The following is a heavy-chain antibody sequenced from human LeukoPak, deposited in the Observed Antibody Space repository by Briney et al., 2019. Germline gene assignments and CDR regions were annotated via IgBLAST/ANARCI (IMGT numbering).Heavy chain of an antibody. CDR1: GGTFSSYA. V-gene: IGHV1-69*06. CDR2: IIPIFGTA. J-gene: IGHJ4*02. Sequence: ASVKVSCKASGGTFSSYAISWVRQAPGQGLEWMGGIIPIFGTANYAQKFQGRVTITADKSTSTAYMELSSLRSEDTAMYYCGSSGYYSRSGYYFDYWGQGTLVTVSS. D-gene: IGHD3-22*01. CDR3: GSSGYYSRSGYYFDY.